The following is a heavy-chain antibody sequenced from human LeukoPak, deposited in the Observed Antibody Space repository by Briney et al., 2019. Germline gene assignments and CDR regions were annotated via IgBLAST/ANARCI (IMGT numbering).Heavy chain of an antibody. D-gene: IGHD5-24*01. CDR3: ARDPPVVEIATRISDY. CDR1: GYTFNGYY. J-gene: IGHJ4*02. V-gene: IGHV1-2*02. Sequence: ASVKVSCKASGYTFNGYYMHWVRQAPGHGLEWMGRINPNSGGTDYAQKFQGRVTMTSDTSISTAYMELSILRSDDTAVYYCARDPPVVEIATRISDYWGQGTLVTVSS. CDR2: INPNSGGT.